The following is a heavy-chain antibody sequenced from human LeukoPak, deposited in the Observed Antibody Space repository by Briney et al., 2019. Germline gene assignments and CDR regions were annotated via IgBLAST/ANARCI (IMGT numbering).Heavy chain of an antibody. V-gene: IGHV1-2*02. CDR3: ARARVGASGY. CDR2: INPNSGGT. Sequence: ASVKVSCKASGYTLTGYYMHWVRQAPGQGLEWMGWINPNSGGTNYAQKFQGRVTMTRNTSISTAYMELSSLRSEDTAVYYCARARVGASGYWGQGTLVTVSS. CDR1: GYTLTGYY. J-gene: IGHJ4*02. D-gene: IGHD1-26*01.